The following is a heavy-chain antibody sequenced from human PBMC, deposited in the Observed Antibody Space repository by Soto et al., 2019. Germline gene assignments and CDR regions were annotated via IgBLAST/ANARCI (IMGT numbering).Heavy chain of an antibody. CDR3: ARDLRPRGFGELADDTNWFDP. CDR1: GFTFSSYS. V-gene: IGHV3-48*02. J-gene: IGHJ5*02. Sequence: GGSLRLSCAASGFTFSSYSMNWVRQAPGKGLEWVSYISSSSSTIYYADSVKGRFTISRDNAKNSLYLQMNSLRDEDTAVYYWARDLRPRGFGELADDTNWFDPWGQGTLVTVSS. CDR2: ISSSSSTI. D-gene: IGHD3-10*01.